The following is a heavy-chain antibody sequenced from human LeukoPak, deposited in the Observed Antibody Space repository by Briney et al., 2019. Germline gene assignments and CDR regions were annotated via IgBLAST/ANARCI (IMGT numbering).Heavy chain of an antibody. CDR2: IWFDGSNK. D-gene: IGHD3-10*01. Sequence: GKSLGLSCAASGFTFSRYGIHWVRQAPGKGLEWVAVIWFDGSNKYYADSVKGRFTISRDNSKNTLYLQMNSLRAEDTAMYYCARDGVADYYGSGSYFKWFDPWGQGTLVTVSS. V-gene: IGHV3-33*01. CDR1: GFTFSRYG. J-gene: IGHJ5*02. CDR3: ARDGVADYYGSGSYFKWFDP.